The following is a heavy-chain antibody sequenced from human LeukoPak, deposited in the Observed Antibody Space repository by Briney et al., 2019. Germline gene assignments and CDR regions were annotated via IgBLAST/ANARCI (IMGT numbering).Heavy chain of an antibody. Sequence: HGESLKISCKGSGYSFTSYWIGWVRQMPGKGLEWMGIIYPGDSDTRYSPSFQGQVTISADKSISTAYLQWSSLKASDTAMYYCARHPSGSSSSNWFDPWGQGTLVTVSS. D-gene: IGHD6-13*01. CDR2: IYPGDSDT. CDR1: GYSFTSYW. CDR3: ARHPSGSSSSNWFDP. J-gene: IGHJ5*02. V-gene: IGHV5-51*01.